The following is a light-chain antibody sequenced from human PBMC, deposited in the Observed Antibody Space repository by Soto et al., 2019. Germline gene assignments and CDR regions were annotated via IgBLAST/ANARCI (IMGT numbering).Light chain of an antibody. CDR2: ATS. Sequence: EIVLTQAPANLSLSPGERATLSCRASQVVSTSYLAWYYQKPGQAPRLLIYATSRRATDIPDRFSGSGSGTYFTLTVSRLEPEDFAVFYCKQFGSSPYTFGQGTKLEIK. J-gene: IGKJ2*01. CDR3: KQFGSSPYT. V-gene: IGKV3-20*01. CDR1: QVVSTSY.